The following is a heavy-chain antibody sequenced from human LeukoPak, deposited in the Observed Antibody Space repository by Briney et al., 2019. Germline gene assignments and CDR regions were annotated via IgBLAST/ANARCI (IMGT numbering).Heavy chain of an antibody. Sequence: PGGSLRLSCAASRFTFSSYGMHWVRQAPGKGLEWVAVIWYDGGNKYYADSVKGRFTISRDTSKNTLYLQMNSLRAEDTAVYFCARDWSTTEGFVWGQGTLVTVSS. CDR3: ARDWSTTEGFV. D-gene: IGHD3-3*01. CDR2: IWYDGGNK. CDR1: RFTFSSYG. J-gene: IGHJ4*02. V-gene: IGHV3-33*01.